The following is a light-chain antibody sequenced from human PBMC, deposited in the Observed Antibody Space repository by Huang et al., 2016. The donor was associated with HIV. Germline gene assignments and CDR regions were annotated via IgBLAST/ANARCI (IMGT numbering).Light chain of an antibody. CDR3: QQRANWLT. V-gene: IGKV3-11*01. CDR2: DAS. CDR1: PGVSSY. Sequence: IVLTQSPATLSLSPGERATLSCRASPGVSSYLAWYQQKPGQSPRILIYDASNRATGVPDRFSGSGSGTDFTLTISSLEPEDFAVYYGQQRANWLTFGGGTKVEIK. J-gene: IGKJ4*01.